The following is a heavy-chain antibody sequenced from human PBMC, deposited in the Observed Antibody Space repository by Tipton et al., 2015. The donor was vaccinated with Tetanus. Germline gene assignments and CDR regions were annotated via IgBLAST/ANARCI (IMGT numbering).Heavy chain of an antibody. Sequence: QLVQSGAEVKKPGASVKVSCKASGYTFTSYGISWVRQAPGQGLEWMGWISAYNGNTNYAQKLQGRVTMTTDTSTSTAYMELRSLRSDGSAVYYCARDFSITMVVVVSAFDIGGQGTRVTVSS. CDR2: ISAYNGNT. V-gene: IGHV1-18*01. CDR3: ARDFSITMVVVVSAFDI. CDR1: GYTFTSYG. J-gene: IGHJ3*02. D-gene: IGHD3-22*01.